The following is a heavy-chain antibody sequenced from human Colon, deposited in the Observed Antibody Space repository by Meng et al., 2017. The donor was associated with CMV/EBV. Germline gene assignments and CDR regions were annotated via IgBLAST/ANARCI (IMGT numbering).Heavy chain of an antibody. CDR3: AHGGSGYDFGAGGFDY. V-gene: IGHV2-5*01. J-gene: IGHJ4*02. D-gene: IGHD5-12*01. CDR1: GFSLSTVQLS. Sequence: SGTTLVKPTQTLTLTCTFSGFSLSTVQLSVGWIRQPPGKALEWLALVYWNDDKRYSPSLKNRLTVTKDTSKNQVVLRVTNMDPVDSGTYFCAHGGSGYDFGAGGFDYWGQGTLVTVSS. CDR2: VYWNDDK.